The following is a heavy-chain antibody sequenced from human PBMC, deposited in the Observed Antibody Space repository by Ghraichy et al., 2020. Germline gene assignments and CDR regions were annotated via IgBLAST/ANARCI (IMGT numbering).Heavy chain of an antibody. V-gene: IGHV2-70*11. Sequence: SGPTLLKPTQTLTLTCTFSGFSLSTSGMCVSWIRQPPGKALEWLARIDWDDDKYYSTSLKTRLTISKDTSKNQVVLTMTNMDPVDTATYYCARIRALIRNIAVAGTPTYYYGMDVWGQGTTVTVSS. CDR2: IDWDDDK. CDR1: GFSLSTSGMC. CDR3: ARIRALIRNIAVAGTPTYYYGMDV. J-gene: IGHJ6*02. D-gene: IGHD6-19*01.